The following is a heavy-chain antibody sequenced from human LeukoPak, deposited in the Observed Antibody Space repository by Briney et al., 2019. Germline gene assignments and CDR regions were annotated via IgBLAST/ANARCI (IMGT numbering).Heavy chain of an antibody. CDR2: INSDGSST. J-gene: IGHJ5*02. D-gene: IGHD1-26*01. CDR3: AAVGATTSNWFDP. V-gene: IGHV3-74*01. Sequence: GGSLRLSCVSSGFTFSENWMHWVRQAPGKGLAWVSRINSDGSSTSYADSVKGRFTISRDNAKNTLYLQMNSLRAEDTAVYYCAAVGATTSNWFDPWGQGTLVTVSS. CDR1: GFTFSENW.